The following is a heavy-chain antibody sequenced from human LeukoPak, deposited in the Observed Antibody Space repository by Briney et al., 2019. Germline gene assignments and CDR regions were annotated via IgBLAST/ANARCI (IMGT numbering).Heavy chain of an antibody. V-gene: IGHV1-69*01. D-gene: IGHD4-17*01. J-gene: IGHJ4*02. CDR1: GFTFSSYA. CDR3: AARYPYDYGDYVVDY. Sequence: GGSLRLSCAASGFTFSSYAISWVRQAPGQGLEWMGGIIPIFGTANYAQKFQGRVTITADESTSTAYMELSSLRSEDTAVYYCAARYPYDYGDYVVDYWGQGTLVTVSS. CDR2: IIPIFGTA.